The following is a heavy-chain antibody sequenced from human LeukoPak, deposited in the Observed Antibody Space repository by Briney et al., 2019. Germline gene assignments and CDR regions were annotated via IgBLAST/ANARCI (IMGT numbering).Heavy chain of an antibody. CDR3: VRDTIATLYYYMDV. Sequence: PGGSLRLSCAAAGFTFSAYNMNWVRQAPGKGLEWISHISSTSSTIYYADSVKGRFTISRDNAKNSLYLQMNSLRAEDTAIYYCVRDTIATLYYYMDVWGKGTTVTVSS. CDR2: ISSTSSTI. J-gene: IGHJ6*03. D-gene: IGHD3-10*01. CDR1: GFTFSAYN. V-gene: IGHV3-48*01.